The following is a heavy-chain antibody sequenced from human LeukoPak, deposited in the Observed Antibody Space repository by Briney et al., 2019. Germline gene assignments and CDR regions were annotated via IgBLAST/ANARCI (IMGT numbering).Heavy chain of an antibody. D-gene: IGHD2-2*02. CDR1: SGSISSYY. V-gene: IGHV4-59*01. J-gene: IGHJ3*02. Sequence: SETLSLTCTVSSGSISSYYWSWIRQPPGKGLEWIGYIYYSGSTNYNPSLKSRVTISVDTSKNQFSLNLSSVTAADTAVYYCARGELLGYCSSTSCYTWGDAFDIWGQGTMVTVSS. CDR2: IYYSGST. CDR3: ARGELLGYCSSTSCYTWGDAFDI.